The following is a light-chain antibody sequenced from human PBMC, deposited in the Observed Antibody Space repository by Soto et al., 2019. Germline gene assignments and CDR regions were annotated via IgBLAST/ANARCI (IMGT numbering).Light chain of an antibody. V-gene: IGLV1-51*01. Sequence: QSVLTQPPSVSAAPGQKGTISCSGSTSNIGSHNVFWYQQVPGGAPKLLIYDSFKQYSGIPDRYSGSKSDTSATLDITGLQTGDEADYYCGTWDSSLNVVFGGGTKLTVL. CDR3: GTWDSSLNVV. J-gene: IGLJ2*01. CDR2: DSF. CDR1: TSNIGSHN.